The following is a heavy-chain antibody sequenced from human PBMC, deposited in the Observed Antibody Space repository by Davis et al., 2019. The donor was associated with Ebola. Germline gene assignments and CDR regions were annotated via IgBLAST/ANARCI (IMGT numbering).Heavy chain of an antibody. CDR1: GFSLSTTGMC. J-gene: IGHJ5*02. CDR3: VRGFLDSSGKRFDP. Sequence: SGPTLAKPTQTLTLTCTLSGFSLSTTGMCVNWIRQPPGKALEWPARIDWDDDYYYSTSLKTRLTISKDTSKNQVVLTMTNVDPVDTATYYCVRGFLDSSGKRFDPWGQGTLVIVSS. D-gene: IGHD3-22*01. V-gene: IGHV2-70*11. CDR2: IDWDDDY.